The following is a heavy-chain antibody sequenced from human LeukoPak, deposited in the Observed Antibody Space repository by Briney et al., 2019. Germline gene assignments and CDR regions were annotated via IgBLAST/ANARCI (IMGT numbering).Heavy chain of an antibody. Sequence: GGSLRLSCAASGFTFSNYWMSWVRQAPGKGLEWVANIKQDGSVKYYLDSVKGRFTISRDNAENSVYLQMNSLRVEDTAIYYCARIGYSSSSLDYWGQGTLVTVSS. CDR1: GFTFSNYW. J-gene: IGHJ4*02. CDR2: IKQDGSVK. V-gene: IGHV3-7*01. D-gene: IGHD6-6*01. CDR3: ARIGYSSSSLDY.